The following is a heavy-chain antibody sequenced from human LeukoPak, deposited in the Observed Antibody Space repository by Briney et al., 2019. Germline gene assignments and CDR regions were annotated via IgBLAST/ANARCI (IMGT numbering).Heavy chain of an antibody. J-gene: IGHJ4*02. CDR2: IWLEGSNK. CDR1: GFTFSSYG. CDR3: ARAYSSSQPDNLAY. V-gene: IGHV3-33*01. Sequence: GGSLRLSCAASGFTFSSYGMHWVRQAPGRGLDWVAVIWLEGSNKYYADSVKGRFTISKNNSKNTLYLQMNSLTAEDTAVYYCARAYSSSQPDNLAYWGQGTLVTVSS. D-gene: IGHD6-13*01.